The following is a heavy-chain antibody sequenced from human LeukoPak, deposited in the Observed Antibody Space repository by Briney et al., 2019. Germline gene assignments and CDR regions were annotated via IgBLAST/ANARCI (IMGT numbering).Heavy chain of an antibody. V-gene: IGHV4-4*07. CDR2: IYTSGST. CDR1: GGSISSYY. Sequence: PSETLSLTCTVSGGSISSYYWSWIRQPAGKGLEWIGRIYTSGSTNYNPSLKSRVTMSVDTSKNQFSLKLSSATAADTAVYYCARDGGYSYSLIPDYWGQGTLVTVSS. CDR3: ARDGGYSYSLIPDY. J-gene: IGHJ4*02. D-gene: IGHD5-18*01.